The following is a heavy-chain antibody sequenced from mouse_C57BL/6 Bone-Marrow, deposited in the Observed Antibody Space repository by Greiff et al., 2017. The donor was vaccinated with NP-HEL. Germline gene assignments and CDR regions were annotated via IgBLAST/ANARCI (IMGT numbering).Heavy chain of an antibody. D-gene: IGHD3-2*02. J-gene: IGHJ2*01. CDR3: ARDSGYAFDY. V-gene: IGHV1-53*01. Sequence: QVQLQQPGTALVKPGASVKLSCQASGYTFTSYWMHWLKQRPGQGLEWIGNINPNNGGTNDNEKFKTKDTLTGDKSSSTSYMQLSSLTSEDSAVYYCARDSGYAFDYWGQGTTLTVSS. CDR2: INPNNGGT. CDR1: GYTFTSYW.